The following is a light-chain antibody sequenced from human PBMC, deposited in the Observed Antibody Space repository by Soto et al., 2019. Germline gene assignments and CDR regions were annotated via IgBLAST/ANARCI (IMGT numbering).Light chain of an antibody. V-gene: IGKV3-11*01. CDR1: QSVNRD. CDR2: DPS. CDR3: QQRSSWPIT. Sequence: EIVLTQSPATLSLSPGERATLSCRASQSVNRDLAWYQQRPGQAPKLLIYDPSMGAPCIPSRFSGSGSGTDFTLTINTLEPEDFAGYYCQQRSSWPITFGQGTRLDVK. J-gene: IGKJ5*01.